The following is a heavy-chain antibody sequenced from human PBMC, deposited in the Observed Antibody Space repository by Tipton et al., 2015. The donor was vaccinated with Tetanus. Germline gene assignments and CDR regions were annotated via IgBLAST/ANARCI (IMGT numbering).Heavy chain of an antibody. J-gene: IGHJ5*02. V-gene: IGHV1-18*01. Sequence: QLVQSGAEVKKPGASVKVSCKASGYTFTHYGVNWVRQAPGQGLEWMGWISPFNHNINYAEKFQGSLTMTTDRSTRTVYMERRSLVSDDPAFYYCARGRGLGPHEFFEHWGQGTLVTVS. D-gene: IGHD6-19*01. CDR1: GYTFTHYG. CDR2: ISPFNHNI. CDR3: ARGRGLGPHEFFEH.